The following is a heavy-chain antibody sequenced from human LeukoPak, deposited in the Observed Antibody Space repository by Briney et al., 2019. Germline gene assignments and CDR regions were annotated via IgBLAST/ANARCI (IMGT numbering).Heavy chain of an antibody. Sequence: PGRSLRLSCAASGFSFSYYATHWVRQAPGKGLEWVAIISYDGRNKYYADSVKGRFTISRDNSKNTLYLQMNSLRPEDTAVYYCARGEDYVDFGDYFDYWGQGTLVTVSS. CDR3: ARGEDYVDFGDYFDY. D-gene: IGHD4-17*01. V-gene: IGHV3-30*04. CDR2: ISYDGRNK. J-gene: IGHJ4*02. CDR1: GFSFSYYA.